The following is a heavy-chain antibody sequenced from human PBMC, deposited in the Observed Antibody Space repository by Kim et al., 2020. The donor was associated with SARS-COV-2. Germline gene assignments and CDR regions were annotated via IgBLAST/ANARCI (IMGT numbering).Heavy chain of an antibody. CDR1: GYTFTSYD. Sequence: ASVKVSCKASGYTFTSYDINWVRQATGQGLEWMGWMNPNSGNTGYAQKFQGRVTMTRNTSISTAYMELSSLRSEDTAVYYCARGRSGTMVRGVRKNSNWFDPWGQGTLVTVSS. J-gene: IGHJ5*02. D-gene: IGHD3-10*01. CDR3: ARGRSGTMVRGVRKNSNWFDP. V-gene: IGHV1-8*01. CDR2: MNPNSGNT.